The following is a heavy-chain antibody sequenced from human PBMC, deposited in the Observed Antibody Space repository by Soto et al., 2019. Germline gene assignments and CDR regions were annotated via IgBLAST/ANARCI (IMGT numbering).Heavy chain of an antibody. V-gene: IGHV1-8*01. CDR3: ARGINGGSWGMYYFDY. CDR1: GYTFTSYD. D-gene: IGHD2-15*01. Sequence: ASVKVSCKASGYTFTSYDINWVRQTTGQGLEWMGWMNPNSGNTGYAQKFQGRVTMTRNTSISTAYMELSSLRSEDTAVYYCARGINGGSWGMYYFDYWGQGTLVTVSS. CDR2: MNPNSGNT. J-gene: IGHJ4*02.